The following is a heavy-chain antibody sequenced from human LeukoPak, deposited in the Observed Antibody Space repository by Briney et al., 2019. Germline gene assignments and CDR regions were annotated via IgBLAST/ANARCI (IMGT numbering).Heavy chain of an antibody. CDR1: GFTFSSYS. V-gene: IGHV3-21*04. D-gene: IGHD2/OR15-2a*01. CDR3: AKDREFLTYFDY. Sequence: PGGSLRLSCAASGFTFSSYSMNWVRQAPGKGLGWVSSISSSSSYIYYADSVKGRFTISRDNSKNTLYLQMNSLRAEDTAVYYCAKDREFLTYFDYWGQGTLVTVSS. CDR2: ISSSSSYI. J-gene: IGHJ4*02.